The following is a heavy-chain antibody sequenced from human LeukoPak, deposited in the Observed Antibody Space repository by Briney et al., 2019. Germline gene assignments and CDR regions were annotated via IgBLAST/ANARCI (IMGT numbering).Heavy chain of an antibody. V-gene: IGHV4-30-4*08. CDR2: IYCSGST. J-gene: IGHJ4*02. CDR1: GGSISSGDYY. D-gene: IGHD6-13*01. Sequence: SQTLSLTCTVSGGSISSGDYYWSWIRQPPGKGLEWIGYIYCSGSTYYNPSLKSRVTISVDTSKNQFSLKLSSVTAADTAVYYCARVTGYSSSWYSVDYWGQGTLVTVSS. CDR3: ARVTGYSSSWYSVDY.